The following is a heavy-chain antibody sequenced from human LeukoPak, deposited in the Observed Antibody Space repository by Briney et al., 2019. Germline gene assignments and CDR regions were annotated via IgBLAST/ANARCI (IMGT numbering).Heavy chain of an antibody. D-gene: IGHD4-17*01. CDR1: GSSFTSYW. CDR3: ARQKDYGDYLDYYYGMDV. CDR2: IYPGDSDT. V-gene: IGHV5-51*01. J-gene: IGHJ6*02. Sequence: GESLKISCKGSGSSFTSYWIGWVRQMPGKGLEWMGIIYPGDSDTRYSPSFQGQVTISADKSISTAYLQWSSLKASDTAMYYCARQKDYGDYLDYYYGMDVWGQGTTVTVSS.